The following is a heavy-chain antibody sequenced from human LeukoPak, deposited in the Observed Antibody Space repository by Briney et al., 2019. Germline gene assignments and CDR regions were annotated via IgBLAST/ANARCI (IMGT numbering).Heavy chain of an antibody. J-gene: IGHJ4*02. Sequence: PGGSLRLSCAASGFTFSNFAMNWVRQAPGKGLEWVSVIYSGGSTYYADSVKGRFTISRDNSKNTLYLQMNSLRAEDTAVYYCARGPGIAAEGLFDYWGQGTLVTVSS. CDR1: GFTFSNFA. CDR2: IYSGGST. D-gene: IGHD6-13*01. V-gene: IGHV3-53*01. CDR3: ARGPGIAAEGLFDY.